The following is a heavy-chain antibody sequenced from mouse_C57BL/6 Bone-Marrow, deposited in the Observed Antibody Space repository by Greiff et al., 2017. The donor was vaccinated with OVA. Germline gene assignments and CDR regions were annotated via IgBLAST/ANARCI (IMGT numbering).Heavy chain of an antibody. CDR2: ISDGGSYT. CDR1: GFTFSSYA. CDR3: ARDPGEDYYAMDY. V-gene: IGHV5-4*01. Sequence: EVQLVESGGGLVKPGGSLKLSCAASGFTFSSYAMSWVRQTPEKRLEWVATISDGGSYTYYPDNVKGRFTISRDNAKNNLYLQMSHLKSEDTAMYYWARDPGEDYYAMDYWGQGTSVTVSS. D-gene: IGHD2-13*01. J-gene: IGHJ4*01.